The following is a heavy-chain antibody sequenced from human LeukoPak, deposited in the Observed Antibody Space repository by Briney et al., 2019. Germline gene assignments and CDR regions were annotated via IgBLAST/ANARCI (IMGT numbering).Heavy chain of an antibody. J-gene: IGHJ4*02. CDR3: ARDFRYNVNCAGC. Sequence: PGGSLRLSCAVSGFTVSSNYMNWVRRAPGKGLEWVSVIHAGGTTFYADSVKGRFTISRDNSKNTLYLLMNSLRAEDTAVYYCARDFRYNVNCAGCWGQGTLVTVSS. D-gene: IGHD1-14*01. CDR1: GFTVSSNY. CDR2: IHAGGTT. V-gene: IGHV3-53*01.